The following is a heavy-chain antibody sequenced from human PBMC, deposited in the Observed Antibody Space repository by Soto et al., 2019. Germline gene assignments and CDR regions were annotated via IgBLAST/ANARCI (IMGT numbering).Heavy chain of an antibody. CDR3: ARDSGSDCSSTSCLSLDY. Sequence: PGGSLRLSCAASGFTFSSYWMSWVRQAPGKGLEWVANIKQDGSEKYYVDSVKGRFTISRDNAKNSLCLQMNSLRAEDTAVYYCARDSGSDCSSTSCLSLDYWGQGTLVTVSS. CDR2: IKQDGSEK. J-gene: IGHJ4*02. CDR1: GFTFSSYW. D-gene: IGHD2-2*01. V-gene: IGHV3-7*01.